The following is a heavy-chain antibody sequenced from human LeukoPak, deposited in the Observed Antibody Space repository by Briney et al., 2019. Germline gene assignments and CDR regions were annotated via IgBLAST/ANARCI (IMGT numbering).Heavy chain of an antibody. CDR1: GGSISSHY. CDR2: IYTSGST. J-gene: IGHJ5*02. V-gene: IGHV4-4*07. D-gene: IGHD4-23*01. CDR3: ARASGGGNSEVWWFDP. Sequence: SETLSLTCAVSGGSISSHYWTWIRQPAGKGLEWIGRIYTSGSTNYNPSLKSRVTMSVDTSKNQFSLKLSSVTAADTAAYYCARASGGGNSEVWWFDPWGQGTLVTVSS.